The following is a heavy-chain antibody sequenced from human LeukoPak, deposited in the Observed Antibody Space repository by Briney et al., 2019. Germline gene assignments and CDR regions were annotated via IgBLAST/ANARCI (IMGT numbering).Heavy chain of an antibody. CDR2: ISYDGSNK. CDR1: GFTFSSYA. Sequence: GRSLRLSCAASGFTFSSYAMHWVRQAPGKGLEWVAVISYDGSNKYYADSVKGRFTISRDNSKNALYLQMNSLRAEDTAVYYCAEAHDTLDYFDYWGQGTLVTVSS. CDR3: AEAHDTLDYFDY. D-gene: IGHD3-9*01. J-gene: IGHJ4*02. V-gene: IGHV3-30-3*02.